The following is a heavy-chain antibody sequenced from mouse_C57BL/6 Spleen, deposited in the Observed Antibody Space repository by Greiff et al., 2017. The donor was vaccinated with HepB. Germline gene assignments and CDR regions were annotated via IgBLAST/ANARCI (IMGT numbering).Heavy chain of an antibody. CDR2: IYPRDGST. D-gene: IGHD3-3*01. CDR3: AREGDSYYFDY. V-gene: IGHV1-85*01. CDR1: GYTFTSYD. J-gene: IGHJ2*01. Sequence: VKLVESGPELVKPGASVKLSCKASGYTFTSYDINWVKQRPGQGLEWIGWIYPRDGSTKYNEKFKGKATLTVDTSSSTAYMELHSLTSEDSAVYFCAREGDSYYFDYWGQGTTLTVSS.